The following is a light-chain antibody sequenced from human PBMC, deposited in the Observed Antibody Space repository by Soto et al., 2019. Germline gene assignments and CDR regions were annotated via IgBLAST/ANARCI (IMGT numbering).Light chain of an antibody. CDR3: CSYAPSDTLV. J-gene: IGLJ2*01. CDR1: SSDVGSYDL. CDR2: EGS. Sequence: QSVLTQPASVSGSPGQSITISCTGTSSDVGSYDLVSWYQQHPGKAPKLMIYEGSQRPSGVSNRFSGSKSGNTASLTISGLQAEDEADYYCCSYAPSDTLVFGGGTKFTVL. V-gene: IGLV2-23*01.